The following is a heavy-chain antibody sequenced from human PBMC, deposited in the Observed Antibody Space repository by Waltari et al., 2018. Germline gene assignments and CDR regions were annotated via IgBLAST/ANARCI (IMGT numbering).Heavy chain of an antibody. CDR1: GYTFTSYD. CDR3: ARGRYPVGADGFDY. CDR2: MNPRSGNT. D-gene: IGHD1-26*01. Sequence: QVQLVQSGSEVKKPGASVKVSCKASGYTFTSYDINWLRKAPGEGLERMGWMNPRSGNTGDAQKYQGRVTMTRNTSISTAYMERSSLRAEDTAVYYGARGRYPVGADGFDYWGQGTLVTVSS. J-gene: IGHJ4*02. V-gene: IGHV1-8*01.